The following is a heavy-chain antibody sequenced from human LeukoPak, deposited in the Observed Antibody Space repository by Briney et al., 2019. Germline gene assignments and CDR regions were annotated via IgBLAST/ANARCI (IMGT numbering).Heavy chain of an antibody. V-gene: IGHV1-8*01. CDR2: VNPNSGNT. Sequence: GASVKVSCKASGYTFTSYDINWVRQATGQGLEWMGWVNPNSGNTGYAQKFQGRVTMTRNTSIGTAYMELSSLRSEDTAVYYCARGRRGIRTLGYWGQGTLVTVSS. CDR1: GYTFTSYD. D-gene: IGHD1-26*01. J-gene: IGHJ4*02. CDR3: ARGRRGIRTLGY.